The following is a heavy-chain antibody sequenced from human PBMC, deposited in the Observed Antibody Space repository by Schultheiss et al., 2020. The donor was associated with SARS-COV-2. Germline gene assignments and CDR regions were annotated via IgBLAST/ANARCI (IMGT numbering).Heavy chain of an antibody. CDR3: AKDSAGDN. V-gene: IGHV3-23*01. J-gene: IGHJ3*01. Sequence: GGSLRLSCAASGFTFSGAAIHWVRQAPGKGLEWVSAISGSGADTHYADSVKGRFTISRDNSKNEVYLQMNGLRVEDTAVYFCAKDSAGDNWGQGTKVTVSS. D-gene: IGHD3-10*01. CDR1: GFTFSGAA. CDR2: ISGSGADT.